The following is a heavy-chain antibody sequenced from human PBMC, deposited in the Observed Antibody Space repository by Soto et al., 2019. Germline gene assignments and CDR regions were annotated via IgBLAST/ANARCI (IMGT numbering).Heavy chain of an antibody. J-gene: IGHJ4*02. V-gene: IGHV3-30*18. CDR3: AKSSGYCSGESCYFGTLDY. CDR2: ISYDGSNQ. D-gene: IGHD2-15*01. Sequence: GSLRLSCAASGFSFRSYAMHWVRQAPGKGLEWVAVISYDGSNQYYGDSVKGRFAISRDNPKNTLYLQMTSLRPLDTATYYCAKSSGYCSGESCYFGTLDYWGQGALVTVSS. CDR1: GFSFRSYA.